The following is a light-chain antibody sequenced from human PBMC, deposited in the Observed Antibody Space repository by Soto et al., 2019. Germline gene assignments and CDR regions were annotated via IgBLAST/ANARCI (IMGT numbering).Light chain of an antibody. CDR1: QSVSNN. Sequence: EIVSTQSPGTLSLSPGERATLSCRASQSVSNNYLAWYQQKPGQAPRLLIYGASNRATGIPDRFSGSGSGTEFTLTISSLQSEDFAVYYCQQYNNWPRTFGQGTKVDI. CDR2: GAS. V-gene: IGKV3D-15*01. CDR3: QQYNNWPRT. J-gene: IGKJ1*01.